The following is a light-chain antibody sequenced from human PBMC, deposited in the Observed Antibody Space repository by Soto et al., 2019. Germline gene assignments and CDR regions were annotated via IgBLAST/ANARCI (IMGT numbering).Light chain of an antibody. J-gene: IGKJ2*01. Sequence: EIVLTQSPGTLSLSPGERATLSCRASQSVSSSYLAWYQQKPGQAPRLLIYGSSSRATGIPDRCSSSGCGTDFTLTISRLEPEDVAVYYCQQYGSSHRYTFGQGTKLEIK. CDR3: QQYGSSHRYT. CDR1: QSVSSSY. CDR2: GSS. V-gene: IGKV3-20*01.